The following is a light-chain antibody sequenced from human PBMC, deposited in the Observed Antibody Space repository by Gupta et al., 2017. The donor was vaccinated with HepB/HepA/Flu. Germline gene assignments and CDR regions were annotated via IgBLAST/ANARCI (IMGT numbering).Light chain of an antibody. V-gene: IGKV1-12*01. CDR3: QQANSFPIT. Sequence: DIQMTQSPSSVSASVGDRVTITCRASQAISSHLGWYQQKPGKAPELLISGATTLQSGVPSRFIGSGSGTDFTLTISILHPEDSATYYCQQANSFPITFGQGTRLEIK. CDR1: QAISSH. J-gene: IGKJ5*01. CDR2: GAT.